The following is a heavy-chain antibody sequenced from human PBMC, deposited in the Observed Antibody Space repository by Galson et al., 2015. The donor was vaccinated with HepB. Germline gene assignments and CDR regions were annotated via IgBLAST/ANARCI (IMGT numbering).Heavy chain of an antibody. D-gene: IGHD3-9*01. CDR3: ASSGGDILVGGGMDV. J-gene: IGHJ6*02. V-gene: IGHV1-2*04. CDR2: INPNSGGT. Sequence: SVKVSCKASGYTFTGYYMHWVRQAPGQGLEWMGWINPNSGGTNYAQKFQGWVTMTRDTSISTAYMELSRLRSDDTAVYYCASSGGDILVGGGMDVWGQGTTVTVSS. CDR1: GYTFTGYY.